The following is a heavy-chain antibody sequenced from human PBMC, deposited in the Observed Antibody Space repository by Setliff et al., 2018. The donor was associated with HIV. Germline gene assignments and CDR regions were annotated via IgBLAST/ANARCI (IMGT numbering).Heavy chain of an antibody. V-gene: IGHV3-21*01. Sequence: PGGSLRLSCAASGFTFSWYTMNWVRQAPGKGLEWVSSISTNSSYIYYAASVKGRFTISRDNAKNSLYLQMNSLRAEDTAVYFCARDEAYCGGDCYPHPSFQHWGQGTLVTVSS. CDR2: ISTNSSYI. D-gene: IGHD2-21*02. J-gene: IGHJ1*01. CDR1: GFTFSWYT. CDR3: ARDEAYCGGDCYPHPSFQH.